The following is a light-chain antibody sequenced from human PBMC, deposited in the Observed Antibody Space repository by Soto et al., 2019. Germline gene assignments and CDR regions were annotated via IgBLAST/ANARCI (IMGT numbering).Light chain of an antibody. V-gene: IGKV2-30*02. J-gene: IGKJ1*01. CDR1: QSLVHSDGNTY. CDR2: RDS. Sequence: DAVLIQSPGSLPVTLGQPASISCRSSQSLVHSDGNTYLNWFQQRPGQSPRRLLYRDSNRDSGVADKFSGSASGTNFTLKISWVEAEDVGVYYCMQGTHWPRTFGQGTKVDIK. CDR3: MQGTHWPRT.